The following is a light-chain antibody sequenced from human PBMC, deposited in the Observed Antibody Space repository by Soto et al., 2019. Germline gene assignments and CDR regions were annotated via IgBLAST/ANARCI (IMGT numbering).Light chain of an antibody. CDR2: GAS. J-gene: IGKJ5*01. V-gene: IGKV3-15*01. CDR1: QSVSSN. Sequence: EIVMTQSPAPLSVYPGERATLSCRASQSVSSNLAWYQQKPGQAPRLLIYGASTRTTGIPARFSGSGSGTEFTLPISSLQSEDFAVYYCQQYNNWPPTFGQGTRLEIK. CDR3: QQYNNWPPT.